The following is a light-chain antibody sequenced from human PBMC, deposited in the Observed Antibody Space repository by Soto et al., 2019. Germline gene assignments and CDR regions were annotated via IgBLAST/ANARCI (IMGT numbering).Light chain of an antibody. CDR3: QQRSNWPPL. CDR1: QSVSSY. V-gene: IGKV3-11*01. Sequence: EIVLTQSPPTLSLSPGERATLSCRASQSVSSYLAWYQQKPGQAPRLLIYDASNRATGIPARFSSSGSGTNFTPTISSLEPEDFAVYYCQQRSNWPPLFGRGTKVDIK. CDR2: DAS. J-gene: IGKJ3*01.